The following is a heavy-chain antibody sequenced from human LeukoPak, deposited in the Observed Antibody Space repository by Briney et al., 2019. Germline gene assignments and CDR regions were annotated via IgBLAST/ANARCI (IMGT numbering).Heavy chain of an antibody. Sequence: PSETLSLTCTVSGGSISSYYWSWIRQPPGKGLEWIGYIYYSGSTNYNPSLKSRVTISVDTSKNQFSLKLSSVTAADTAVYYCARGRGLDPWGQGTLVTVSS. CDR2: IYYSGST. J-gene: IGHJ5*02. CDR3: ARGRGLDP. V-gene: IGHV4-59*01. CDR1: GGSISSYY.